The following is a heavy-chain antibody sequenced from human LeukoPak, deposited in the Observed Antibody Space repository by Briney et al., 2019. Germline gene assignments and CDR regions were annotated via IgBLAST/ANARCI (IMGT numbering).Heavy chain of an antibody. Sequence: SETLSLTCTVSGGSVGTSSYYWAWIRQPPGKGLEWIGSVYYSGTTDYNPSLKSRVTISIDTSKNQFSLKLSSVTAADTAVYYCARDQWGSGFDYWGQGTLVTVSS. CDR2: VYYSGTT. J-gene: IGHJ4*02. D-gene: IGHD1-26*01. V-gene: IGHV4-39*07. CDR1: GGSVGTSSYY. CDR3: ARDQWGSGFDY.